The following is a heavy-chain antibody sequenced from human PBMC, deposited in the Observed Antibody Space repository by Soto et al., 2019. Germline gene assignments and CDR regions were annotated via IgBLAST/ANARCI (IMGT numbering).Heavy chain of an antibody. CDR2: ITGSGGST. CDR3: AKGTSRTTTVSWFDP. V-gene: IGHV3-23*01. Sequence: GGSLRLSCAASGFTFSSYAMSWVRQAPGKGLEWVSAITGSGGSTYYADSVKGRFTISRDNSKNTLYLQMNSLRAEDTAVYYCAKGTSRTTTVSWFDPWGQGTLVTVSS. CDR1: GFTFSSYA. J-gene: IGHJ5*02. D-gene: IGHD4-4*01.